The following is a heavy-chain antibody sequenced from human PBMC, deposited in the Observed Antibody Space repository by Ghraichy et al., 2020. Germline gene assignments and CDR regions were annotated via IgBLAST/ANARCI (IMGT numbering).Heavy chain of an antibody. CDR1: GFTFSSYA. CDR2: ISGSGGST. Sequence: GESLNISCAASGFTFSSYAMSWVRQAPGKGLEWVSGISGSGGSTYYADSVKGRFTISRDNSKNTLYLQMNSLRAEDTAVYYCAKRIAAAGSRGYYFDYWGQGTLVTGSS. D-gene: IGHD6-13*01. V-gene: IGHV3-23*01. CDR3: AKRIAAAGSRGYYFDY. J-gene: IGHJ4*02.